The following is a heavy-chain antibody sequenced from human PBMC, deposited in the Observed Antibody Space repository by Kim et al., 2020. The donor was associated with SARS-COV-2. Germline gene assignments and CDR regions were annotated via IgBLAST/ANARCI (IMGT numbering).Heavy chain of an antibody. J-gene: IGHJ4*02. V-gene: IGHV1-2*06. CDR2: INPSSGAT. CDR3: ARDHRVQLWLIAY. D-gene: IGHD1-1*01. Sequence: ASVKVSCKASGYTFTRHYIHWVRQAPGQGLEWMGRINPSSGATNYAQKFQGRVTMTRDTSISTAYMELSGLRSDDTAVYYCARDHRVQLWLIAYWGQGTLVTVSA. CDR1: GYTFTRHY.